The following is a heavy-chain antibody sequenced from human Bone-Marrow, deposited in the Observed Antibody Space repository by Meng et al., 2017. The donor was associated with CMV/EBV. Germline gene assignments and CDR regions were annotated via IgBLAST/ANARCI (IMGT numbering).Heavy chain of an antibody. CDR2: TFHSGRT. D-gene: IGHD3-22*01. Sequence: SETLSLTCGVSGGSISRSNCWSWVRQPPGKGLEWIGETFHSGRTIYNPSLESRVTISVDTSKNQFSLKLSSVTAADTAVYYCARTGVVVIQGWFDPWGQGTLVTVSS. CDR3: ARTGVVVIQGWFDP. CDR1: GGSISRSNC. J-gene: IGHJ5*02. V-gene: IGHV4-4*02.